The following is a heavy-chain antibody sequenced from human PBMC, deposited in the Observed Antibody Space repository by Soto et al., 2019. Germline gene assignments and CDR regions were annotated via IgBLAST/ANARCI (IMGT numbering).Heavy chain of an antibody. CDR3: ASVRELGLDAFDI. Sequence: ASVKVSCNASGYTFTLYGISWVRQSPGQGLEWLGWISAYNGNTNDAQMLKGRVTMTTDTSTSTAHMELRSLRSDDTAVYSCASVRELGLDAFDIWGQGTMVTVSS. CDR1: GYTFTLYG. CDR2: ISAYNGNT. J-gene: IGHJ3*02. V-gene: IGHV1-18*04. D-gene: IGHD1-26*01.